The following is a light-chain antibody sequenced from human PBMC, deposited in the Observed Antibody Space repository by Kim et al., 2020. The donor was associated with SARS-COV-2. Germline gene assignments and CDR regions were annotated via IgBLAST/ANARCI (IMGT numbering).Light chain of an antibody. CDR3: QQYGSSPYG. CDR2: ETY. V-gene: IGKV3-20*01. CDR1: QRVGTAH. J-gene: IGKJ2*03. Sequence: PGGTATLSCRASQRVGTAHLAWYQRQGRQAPSLFIYETYKGAAGIPGRFSGGGSGTDFTLTISRLEPEDSAVYYCQQYGSSPYGFGQGTKLEI.